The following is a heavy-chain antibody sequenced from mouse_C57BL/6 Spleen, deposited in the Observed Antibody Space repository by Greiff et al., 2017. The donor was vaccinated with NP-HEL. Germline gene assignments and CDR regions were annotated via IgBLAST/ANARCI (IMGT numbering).Heavy chain of an antibody. CDR1: GFTFTDYY. V-gene: IGHV7-3*01. D-gene: IGHD3-1*01. Sequence: EVMLVESGGGLVQPGGSLSLSCAASGFTFTDYYMSWVRQPPGKALEWLGFIRNKANGYTTEYSASVKGRFTISRDNSQSILYLQMNALRAEDNATCYCAGSPSSGYDYWGQGTTLTVSS. CDR3: AGSPSSGYDY. J-gene: IGHJ2*01. CDR2: IRNKANGYTT.